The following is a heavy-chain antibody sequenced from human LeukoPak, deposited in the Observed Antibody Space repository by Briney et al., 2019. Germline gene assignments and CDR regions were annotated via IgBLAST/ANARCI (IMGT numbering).Heavy chain of an antibody. D-gene: IGHD6-6*01. CDR3: AKGPYSSSSRYYFDY. CDR2: ISGSGGST. CDR1: GFTFSGDA. Sequence: PGGSLRLSCAASGFTFSGDAMSSVRQAPGKGLEWGSAISGSGGSTYYADSAKGRFTISKDNSKNTLYLQMNSLRAEDTAVYSCAKGPYSSSSRYYFDYWGQGTLVTVSS. V-gene: IGHV3-23*01. J-gene: IGHJ4*02.